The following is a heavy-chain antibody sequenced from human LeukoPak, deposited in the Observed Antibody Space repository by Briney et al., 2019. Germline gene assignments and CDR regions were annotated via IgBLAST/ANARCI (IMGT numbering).Heavy chain of an antibody. CDR1: GGSISSYY. Sequence: SETLSLTCAVYGGSISSYYSSWIRQPPGKGLEWIGYIYYSGSTNYNPSLKSRVTISVDTSKNQFSLKLSSVTAADTAVYYCARDNDDFWRGYYMDVWGKGTAVTVSS. D-gene: IGHD3-3*01. CDR3: ARDNDDFWRGYYMDV. V-gene: IGHV4-59*01. CDR2: IYYSGST. J-gene: IGHJ6*03.